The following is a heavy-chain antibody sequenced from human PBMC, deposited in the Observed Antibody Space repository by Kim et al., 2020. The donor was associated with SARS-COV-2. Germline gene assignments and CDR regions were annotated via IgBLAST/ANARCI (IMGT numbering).Heavy chain of an antibody. J-gene: IGHJ4*02. V-gene: IGHV1-69*13. D-gene: IGHD3-10*01. CDR1: GGTFSSYA. CDR3: ASHTYYYGSGSYYAY. CDR2: IIPIFGTA. Sequence: SVKVSCKASGGTFSSYAISWVRQAPGQGLEWMGGIIPIFGTANYAQKFQGRVTITADESTSTAYMELSSLRSEDTAVYYCASHTYYYGSGSYYAYWGQGTLVTVSS.